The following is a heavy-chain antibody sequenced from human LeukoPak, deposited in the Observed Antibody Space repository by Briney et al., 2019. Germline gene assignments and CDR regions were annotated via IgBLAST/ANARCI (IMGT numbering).Heavy chain of an antibody. D-gene: IGHD1-26*01. V-gene: IGHV3-7*01. Sequence: GGSLRLSCAASGFTFSSYAMSWVRQAPGRGLEWVANIKPDGSEKFYMDSVKGRFTISRDNAKNSLYLQMNSLRDEDTAVYYCAKDRAVGARRPYYYMDVWGKGTTVTVSS. J-gene: IGHJ6*03. CDR3: AKDRAVGARRPYYYMDV. CDR2: IKPDGSEK. CDR1: GFTFSSYA.